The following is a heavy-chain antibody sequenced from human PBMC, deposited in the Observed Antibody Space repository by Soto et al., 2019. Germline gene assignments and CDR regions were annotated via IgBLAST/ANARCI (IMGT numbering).Heavy chain of an antibody. J-gene: IGHJ3*02. CDR2: IYWDDDK. V-gene: IGHV2-5*02. CDR1: GFSLSTSGVG. CDR3: AHNSRLETLDILTGYPRRVAFDI. Sequence: QITLKESGPTLVKPTQTLTLTCTFSGFSLSTSGVGVGWIRQPPGKALEWLALIYWDDDKRYSPSLKSRLTITKDTSKNQVVLTMTNMDPVDTATYYCAHNSRLETLDILTGYPRRVAFDIWGQGTMVTVSS. D-gene: IGHD3-9*01.